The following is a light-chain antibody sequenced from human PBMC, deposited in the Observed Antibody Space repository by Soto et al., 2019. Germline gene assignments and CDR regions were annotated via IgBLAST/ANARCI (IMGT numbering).Light chain of an antibody. Sequence: QSALTQPASVSGSPGQSITISCTGTSSDIGTYNFVSWYQLHPGRAPKLIIHDVGDRPSGVSNRFSGSKSGNTASLTISGLQPEDEADYYCSSYRSTTTVFGTGTKLTVL. V-gene: IGLV2-14*01. J-gene: IGLJ1*01. CDR3: SSYRSTTTV. CDR2: DVG. CDR1: SSDIGTYNF.